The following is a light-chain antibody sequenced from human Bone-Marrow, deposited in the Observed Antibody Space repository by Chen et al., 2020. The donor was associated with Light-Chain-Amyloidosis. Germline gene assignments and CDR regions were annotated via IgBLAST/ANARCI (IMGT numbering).Light chain of an antibody. CDR2: RDT. V-gene: IGLV3-25*03. CDR1: DLPTKY. CDR3: QSADSSGTYEVI. J-gene: IGLJ2*01. Sequence: SYELTQPPSVSVSPGQTARITCSGDDLPTKYAYWYQQKPGQAPVLVIHRDTERPSGISERLSGSGSVTTATLNISGVQAEDEADYHCQSADSSGTYEVIFGGGTKLSVL.